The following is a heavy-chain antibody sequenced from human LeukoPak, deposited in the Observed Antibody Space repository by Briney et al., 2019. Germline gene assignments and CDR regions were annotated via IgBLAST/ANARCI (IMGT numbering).Heavy chain of an antibody. Sequence: GGSLRLSCAASGFTFRSYWMSWVRQAPGKGLEWVANIKQDGSEKYYVDSVKGRFTISRDNSKNTLNLQMNSLRAEDTAVYYCTRDIGSVRLDYWGQGTPVSVSS. CDR3: TRDIGSVRLDY. D-gene: IGHD5-12*01. CDR1: GFTFRSYW. V-gene: IGHV3-7*01. J-gene: IGHJ4*02. CDR2: IKQDGSEK.